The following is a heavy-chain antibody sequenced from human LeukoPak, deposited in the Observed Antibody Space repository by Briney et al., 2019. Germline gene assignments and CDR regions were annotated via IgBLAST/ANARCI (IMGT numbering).Heavy chain of an antibody. Sequence: SETLSLTCAVSGASISSSYWSWIRQPPGKRLEWIGYIYYNGNTNSNPSLKSRVTISADTSKNRFSLKLSSVTAADTAIYYCVRGNYDNRGYSNAFDIWGQGTMVTVSS. CDR2: IYYNGNT. D-gene: IGHD3-22*01. J-gene: IGHJ3*02. CDR1: GASISSSY. CDR3: VRGNYDNRGYSNAFDI. V-gene: IGHV4-59*01.